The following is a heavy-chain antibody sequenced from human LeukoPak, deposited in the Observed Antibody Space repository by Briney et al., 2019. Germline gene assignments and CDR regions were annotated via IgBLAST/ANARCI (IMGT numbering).Heavy chain of an antibody. CDR2: IKPDGSEK. CDR3: ARDVLDY. D-gene: IGHD3-10*02. V-gene: IGHV3-7*01. CDR1: GFTVSSYW. J-gene: IGHJ4*02. Sequence: PGGSLRLSCAASGFTVSSYWMSWVRQAPGKGLEWVATIKPDGSEKYYVDSVKGRFTFSRDNAKNSLYLQMNSLRAEDTAVYYSARDVLDYWGQGTLVTVSS.